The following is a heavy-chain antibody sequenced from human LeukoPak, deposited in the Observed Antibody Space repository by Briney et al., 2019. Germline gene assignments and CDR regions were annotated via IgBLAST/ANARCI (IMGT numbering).Heavy chain of an antibody. Sequence: GGCLRLSCAASGFTFSSYAMSWVRQAPGKGLGLVSGISSGGSTYYADPEKGRFSISRDKSKNTLYLQMNSLRVEETAVYYCAKTGATGYYIDYWGQGTLVTVSS. V-gene: IGHV3-23*01. CDR1: GFTFSSYA. CDR2: ISSGGST. J-gene: IGHJ4*02. CDR3: AKTGATGYYIDY. D-gene: IGHD6-13*01.